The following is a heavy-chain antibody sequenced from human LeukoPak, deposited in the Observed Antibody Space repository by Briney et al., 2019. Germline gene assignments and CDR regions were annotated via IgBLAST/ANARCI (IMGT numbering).Heavy chain of an antibody. J-gene: IGHJ3*02. Sequence: SGGSLGLSCATSGFSVSDNYMTWVRHAPGKGLEWVSVIYRGGSTYYADSVKGRFTISRDNSKNMVYLQMNSLRVEDTAVYYCARGGAYGSGNHYRGGAFDIWGQGTMVTVSS. CDR2: IYRGGST. V-gene: IGHV3-53*01. CDR3: ARGGAYGSGNHYRGGAFDI. D-gene: IGHD3-10*01. CDR1: GFSVSDNY.